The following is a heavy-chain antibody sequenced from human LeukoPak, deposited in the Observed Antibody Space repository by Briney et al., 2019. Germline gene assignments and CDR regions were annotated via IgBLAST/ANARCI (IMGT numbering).Heavy chain of an antibody. CDR2: INQDGSLT. D-gene: IGHD6-19*01. V-gene: IGHV3-7*04. J-gene: IGHJ5*02. Sequence: GGSLRLSCAGSGFTFSSYWMTWVRQAPGKGLEWVANINQDGSLTFYVGSVKGRYTISRDNANNVLYLQMNSLRDEDTGVFYCARGPTSAVTVPESWGQGTLVTVSA. CDR1: GFTFSSYW. CDR3: ARGPTSAVTVPES.